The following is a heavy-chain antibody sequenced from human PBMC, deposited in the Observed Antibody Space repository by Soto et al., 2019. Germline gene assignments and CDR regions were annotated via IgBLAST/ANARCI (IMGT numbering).Heavy chain of an antibody. CDR1: GDTFTKYA. V-gene: IGHV1-69*01. J-gene: IGHJ4*02. CDR3: ARPSGGRIRYLEPSEY. Sequence: QVQLVQSGAEVRKPGSSVKVSCKISGDTFTKYAITWVRQAPGQGLEWVGGLIPVFGTANYAHKFRDRVTITADESTSTVYLGLSSMRSEDTAVYYCARPSGGRIRYLEPSEYWGQGTQLTVSS. D-gene: IGHD3-3*01. CDR2: LIPVFGTA.